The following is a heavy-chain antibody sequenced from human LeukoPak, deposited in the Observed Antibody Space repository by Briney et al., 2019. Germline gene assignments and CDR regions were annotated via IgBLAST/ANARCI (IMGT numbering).Heavy chain of an antibody. V-gene: IGHV3-66*01. Sequence: GSLLLSCAASGFTVSSNYMSWVRQAPGKRLEWVSVIYSGGSTYYADSVKGRFTISRDNSKNTLYLQMNSLRAEDTAVYYCARDLTPSYLEPSTTHYWGQGTLVTVSS. CDR1: GFTVSSNY. CDR2: IYSGGST. D-gene: IGHD1-26*01. CDR3: ARDLTPSYLEPSTTHY. J-gene: IGHJ4*02.